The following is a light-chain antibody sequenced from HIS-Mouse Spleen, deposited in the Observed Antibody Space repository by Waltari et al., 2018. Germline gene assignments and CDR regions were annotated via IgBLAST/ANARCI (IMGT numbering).Light chain of an antibody. J-gene: IGKJ3*01. V-gene: IGKV3-15*01. Sequence: EIVMTQSPATLSVSPGERATLSCRASQSVSSNLAWYQQKPGQAPRLLIYCASTRATGIPARFSGSGSGTEFTLTISSLQSEDFAVYYCQQYNNWPPLFTFGPGTKVDIK. CDR1: QSVSSN. CDR2: CAS. CDR3: QQYNNWPPLFT.